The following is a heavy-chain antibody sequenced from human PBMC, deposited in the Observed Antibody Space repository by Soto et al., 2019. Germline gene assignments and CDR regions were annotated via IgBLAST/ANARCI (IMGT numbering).Heavy chain of an antibody. D-gene: IGHD5-18*01. CDR2: ISSSSNYI. J-gene: IGHJ3*02. CDR1: GFTFSDYS. V-gene: IGHV3-21*04. Sequence: GGSLRLSCAASGFTFSDYSINWVRQAPGKGLEWVSFISSSSNYIYYADSVKGRFTISRDNSKNTLYLQMNSLRAEDTAVYYCARAYSYRTNDAFDIWGQGTMVTVSS. CDR3: ARAYSYRTNDAFDI.